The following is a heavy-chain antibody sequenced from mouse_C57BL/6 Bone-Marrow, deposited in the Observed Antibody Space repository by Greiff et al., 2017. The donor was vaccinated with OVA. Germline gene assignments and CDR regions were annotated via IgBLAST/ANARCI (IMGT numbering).Heavy chain of an antibody. Sequence: VKLQESGAELVRPGTSVKMSCKASGYTFTNYWIGWAKQRPGHGLEWIGDIYPGGGYTNYNEKFKGKATLTADKSSSTAYMQFSSLTSEDSAIYYCARSFTTGTWFAYWGQGTLVTVSA. CDR1: GYTFTNYW. D-gene: IGHD1-1*01. CDR2: IYPGGGYT. V-gene: IGHV1-63*01. J-gene: IGHJ3*01. CDR3: ARSFTTGTWFAY.